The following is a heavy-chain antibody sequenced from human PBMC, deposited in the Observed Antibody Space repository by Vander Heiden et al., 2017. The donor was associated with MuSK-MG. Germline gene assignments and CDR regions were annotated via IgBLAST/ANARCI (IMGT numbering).Heavy chain of an antibody. Sequence: EVHLAGSGGGLVQPGGSLRLSCAASGFTFTSYEMNWVRQAPGKGLEWISYISSSGTTFFYADSVKGRFTISRDNAKNSLYLQMNSLRAEDTAVYYCARVGSPLPTPYYMDVWGRGTAVTVSS. J-gene: IGHJ6*03. V-gene: IGHV3-48*03. CDR1: GFTFTSYE. CDR2: ISSSGTTF. D-gene: IGHD1-26*01. CDR3: ARVGSPLPTPYYMDV.